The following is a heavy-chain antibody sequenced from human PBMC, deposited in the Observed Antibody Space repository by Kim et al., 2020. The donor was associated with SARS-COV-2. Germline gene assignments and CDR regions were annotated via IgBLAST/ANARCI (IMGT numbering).Heavy chain of an antibody. D-gene: IGHD6-6*01. Sequence: SETLSLTCTVSGGSISSYYWSWIRQPPGKGLEWIGYIYYSGSTNYNPSLKSRVTISVDTSKNQFSLKLSSVTAADTAVYYCARHEALIAARPPGWFDPWGQGTLGTVSS. CDR1: GGSISSYY. CDR2: IYYSGST. V-gene: IGHV4-59*08. CDR3: ARHEALIAARPPGWFDP. J-gene: IGHJ5*02.